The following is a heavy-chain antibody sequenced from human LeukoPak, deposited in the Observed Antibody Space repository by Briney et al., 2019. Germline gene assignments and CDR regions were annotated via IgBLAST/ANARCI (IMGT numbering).Heavy chain of an antibody. CDR3: AKTRRVAAAGTVNY. D-gene: IGHD6-13*01. V-gene: IGHV3-23*01. CDR1: GFPFSSYA. Sequence: PGGSLRLSCAASGFPFSSYAMSWVRQAPGKGLDWVSAMSGSGGDTNYSDSVKGRFTISRDNSKNTLYLQMNSLRAADTAVYYCAKTRRVAAAGTVNYWGQGTLVTVSS. J-gene: IGHJ4*02. CDR2: MSGSGGDT.